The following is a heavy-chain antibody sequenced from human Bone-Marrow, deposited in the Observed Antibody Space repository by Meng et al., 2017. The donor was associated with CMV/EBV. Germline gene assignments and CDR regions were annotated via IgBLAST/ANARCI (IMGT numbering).Heavy chain of an antibody. V-gene: IGHV1-18*01. CDR1: GYTFTSYG. D-gene: IGHD6-13*01. J-gene: IGHJ4*02. Sequence: ASVKVSCKASGYTFTSYGISWVRQAPGQGLEWMGWISAYNGNTNYAQKLQGRVTITTDESTSTAYMELSSLRSEDTAVYYCARVGSRYSSSWYFFDDWGQGPRVTGSS. CDR2: ISAYNGNT. CDR3: ARVGSRYSSSWYFFDD.